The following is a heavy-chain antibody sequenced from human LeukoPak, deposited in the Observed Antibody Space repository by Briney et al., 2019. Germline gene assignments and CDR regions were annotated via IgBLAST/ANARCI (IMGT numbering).Heavy chain of an antibody. J-gene: IGHJ5*02. V-gene: IGHV3-21*01. CDR3: ARIGLAGNWFDP. D-gene: IGHD6-19*01. Sequence: GGSLRLSCAASGFTFSSYSMNWVRQAPGKGLEWVSSISSSSSYIYYADSVKGRFTISRDNSKNTLYLQMNSLRAEDTAVYYCARIGLAGNWFDPWGQGTLVTVS. CDR2: ISSSSSYI. CDR1: GFTFSSYS.